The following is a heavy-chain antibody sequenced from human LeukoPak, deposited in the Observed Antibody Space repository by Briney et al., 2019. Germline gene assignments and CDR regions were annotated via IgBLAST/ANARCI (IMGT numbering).Heavy chain of an antibody. J-gene: IGHJ4*02. CDR3: AREAPFTVTTHSAFDY. CDR1: GFSFSSYA. CDR2: ISYDGSNK. V-gene: IGHV3-30-3*01. Sequence: GGSLRLSCAASGFSFSSYAMHWVRQAPGKGLEWVAVISYDGSNKYYADSVKGRFTISRDNAKNSLYLQMNSLRAEDTAVYYCAREAPFTVTTHSAFDYWGQGTLVTVSS. D-gene: IGHD4-17*01.